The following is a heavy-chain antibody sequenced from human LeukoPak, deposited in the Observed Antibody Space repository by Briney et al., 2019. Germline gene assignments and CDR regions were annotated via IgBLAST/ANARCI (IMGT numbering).Heavy chain of an antibody. J-gene: IGHJ4*02. D-gene: IGHD5-18*01. CDR2: ISGYNGNT. CDR1: NYTFINYG. Sequence: GASVKVSCKASNYTFINYGTSWVRQAPGQGLEWMGWISGYNGNTNYAQKLQGRVTMTTDTSTSTAYMELRSLRSDDTAVYYCARGFSYSYGTEFDYWGQGTLVTVSS. V-gene: IGHV1-18*01. CDR3: ARGFSYSYGTEFDY.